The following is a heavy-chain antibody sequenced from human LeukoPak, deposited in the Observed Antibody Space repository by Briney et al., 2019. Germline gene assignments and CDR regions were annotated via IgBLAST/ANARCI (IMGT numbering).Heavy chain of an antibody. J-gene: IGHJ5*02. CDR1: GGSFSGYY. Sequence: PSETLSLTCAVYGGSFSGYYWSWIRQPPGKGLERIGEINHSGSTNYNPSLKSRVTISVDMSKNQFSLKLSSVTAADTAVYYCARGRGYSGYDRKNWFDPWGQGTLVTVSS. CDR3: ARGRGYSGYDRKNWFDP. D-gene: IGHD5-12*01. CDR2: INHSGST. V-gene: IGHV4-34*01.